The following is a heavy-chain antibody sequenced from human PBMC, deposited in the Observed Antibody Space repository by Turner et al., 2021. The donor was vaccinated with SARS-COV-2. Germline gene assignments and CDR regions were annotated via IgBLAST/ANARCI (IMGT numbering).Heavy chain of an antibody. CDR3: ARLHTSSWYFDY. J-gene: IGHJ4*02. Sequence: EVQLVASGGGLLQTGGSLRLYCAASGLTFSSYWMSWVRQATGKGLEWVANIKQDGSEKYYVDSVKGRFTISRDNAKNSLYLQMNSLRAEDTAVYYCARLHTSSWYFDYWGQGTLVTVSS. CDR1: GLTFSSYW. V-gene: IGHV3-7*03. D-gene: IGHD6-13*01. CDR2: IKQDGSEK.